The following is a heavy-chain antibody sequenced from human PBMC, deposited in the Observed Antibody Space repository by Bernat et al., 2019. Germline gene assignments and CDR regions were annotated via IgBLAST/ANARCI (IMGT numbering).Heavy chain of an antibody. J-gene: IGHJ4*02. Sequence: EVQLLESGGGLVQPGGSLSLSCAASGFTFSSYAMSWVRQAPGKGLGGVSAISGSGGSTYYADSVKGRFTISRDNSKNTLYLQMNSLRAEDTAVYYCAKDDYGDPYYFDYWGQGTLVTVSS. CDR3: AKDDYGDPYYFDY. CDR2: ISGSGGST. V-gene: IGHV3-23*01. D-gene: IGHD4-17*01. CDR1: GFTFSSYA.